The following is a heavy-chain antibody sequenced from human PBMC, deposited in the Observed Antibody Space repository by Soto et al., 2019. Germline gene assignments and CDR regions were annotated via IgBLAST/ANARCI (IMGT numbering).Heavy chain of an antibody. CDR3: ARGGRYDILTGYPYYYYGMDV. CDR2: IIPIFGTA. V-gene: IGHV1-69*01. D-gene: IGHD3-9*01. Sequence: QVQLVQSGAEVKKPGSSVKVSCKASGGTFSSYDISWVRQAPGQGLEWMGGIIPIFGTANYAQKFQGRVTITADESTSTAYMELSSLRSEDTAVYYCARGGRYDILTGYPYYYYGMDVWGQGTTVTVSS. CDR1: GGTFSSYD. J-gene: IGHJ6*02.